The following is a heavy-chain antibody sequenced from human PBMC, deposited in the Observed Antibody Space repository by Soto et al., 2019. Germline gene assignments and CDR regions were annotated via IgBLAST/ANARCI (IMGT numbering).Heavy chain of an antibody. CDR3: ARAWLYYYYMDV. V-gene: IGHV3-64*01. CDR1: GFTFSSYA. CDR2: ISSNGGST. Sequence: EVQLVESGGGLVQPGGSLRLSCAASGFTFSSYAMHWVRQAPGKGLEYVSAISSNGGSTYYANSVKGRFTISRDNSKNTLYLQMGSLRAEDMAVYYCARAWLYYYYMDVWGKGTTVTVSS. J-gene: IGHJ6*03. D-gene: IGHD3-22*01.